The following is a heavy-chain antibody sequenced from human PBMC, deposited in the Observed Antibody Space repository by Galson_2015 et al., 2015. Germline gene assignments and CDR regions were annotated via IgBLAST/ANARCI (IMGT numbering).Heavy chain of an antibody. Sequence: SVKVSCKASGYTLTGYYMHWVRQAPGQGLEWMGWINPNSGGTNYAQKFQGWVTMTRDTSISTAYMELSRLRSDDTAVYYCARDAGYSSSSIYYYYYGMDVWGQGTTVTVSS. V-gene: IGHV1-2*04. CDR2: INPNSGGT. CDR1: GYTLTGYY. D-gene: IGHD6-6*01. J-gene: IGHJ6*02. CDR3: ARDAGYSSSSIYYYYYGMDV.